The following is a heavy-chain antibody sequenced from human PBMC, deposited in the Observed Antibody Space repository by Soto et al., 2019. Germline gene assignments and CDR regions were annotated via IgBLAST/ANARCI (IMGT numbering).Heavy chain of an antibody. CDR2: IYYSGST. J-gene: IGHJ5*02. V-gene: IGHV4-31*03. D-gene: IGHD3-16*01. Sequence: QVQLQESGPGLVKPSQTLSLTCTVSGGSISSGGYYWSWIRQHPGKGLEWIGYIYYSGSTYYNPSLESRVTISVDTSKNQFSLKLSSVTAADTAVYYCARGEWLGERRFDPWGQGTLVTVSS. CDR3: ARGEWLGERRFDP. CDR1: GGSISSGGYY.